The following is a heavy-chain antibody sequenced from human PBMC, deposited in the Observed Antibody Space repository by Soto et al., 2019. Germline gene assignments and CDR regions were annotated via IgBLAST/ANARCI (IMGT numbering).Heavy chain of an antibody. V-gene: IGHV4-31*03. Sequence: PSETLSLTCTVSGGSISSGGDYWSWIRQHPGKGLEWIGYIYYSGSTYYNPSLKSRVTISVDTSKNQFSLKLSSVTAADTAVYYCARDRWALTETTKEAISGFDPWGQGTLVTVSS. CDR3: ARDRWALTETTKEAISGFDP. CDR2: IYYSGST. J-gene: IGHJ5*02. CDR1: GGSISSGGDY. D-gene: IGHD4-17*01.